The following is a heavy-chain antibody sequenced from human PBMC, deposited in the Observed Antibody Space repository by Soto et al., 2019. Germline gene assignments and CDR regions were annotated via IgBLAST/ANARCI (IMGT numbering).Heavy chain of an antibody. J-gene: IGHJ3*01. D-gene: IGHD2-21*02. CDR1: GFGFSNYW. Sequence: EAQLVESGGGLVQPGGSLRLSCAASGFGFSNYWMHWVRQTPGKGLVWVSRVRTDGSETTYADSVKGRFTISRDNAKNTLYRQMNNLRVEDTAAYFCTRKRVTATGTFGFDLWGQGTMVTVSP. CDR3: TRKRVTATGTFGFDL. V-gene: IGHV3-74*03. CDR2: VRTDGSET.